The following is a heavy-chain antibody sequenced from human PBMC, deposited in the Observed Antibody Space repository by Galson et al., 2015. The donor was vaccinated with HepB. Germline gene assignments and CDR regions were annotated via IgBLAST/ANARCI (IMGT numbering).Heavy chain of an antibody. CDR2: ANSEGNIV. Sequence: SLRLSCAASGFTFSLYWIHWVRQTPGKGLVWVSAANSEGNIVKYADSVKGRFTISRDKAKNTVYLQMDSLRAEDTAVYYCAGLGGTCGVDVWGQGTTVTVSS. CDR1: GFTFSLYW. J-gene: IGHJ6*02. V-gene: IGHV3-74*03. CDR3: AGLGGTCGVDV. D-gene: IGHD1-26*01.